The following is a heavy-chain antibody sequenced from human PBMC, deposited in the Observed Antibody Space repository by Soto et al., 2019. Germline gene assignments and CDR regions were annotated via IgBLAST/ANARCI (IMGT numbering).Heavy chain of an antibody. J-gene: IGHJ4*02. CDR1: GFTFSSYA. CDR3: AKDLTLISGWYESGY. D-gene: IGHD6-19*01. V-gene: IGHV3-23*01. Sequence: GGSLRLSCAASGFTFSSYAMSWVRQAPGKGLEWVSAISGSGGSTYYADSVKGRFTISRDNSKNTLYLQMNSLRAEDTAVYYCAKDLTLISGWYESGYWGQGTLVTVSS. CDR2: ISGSGGST.